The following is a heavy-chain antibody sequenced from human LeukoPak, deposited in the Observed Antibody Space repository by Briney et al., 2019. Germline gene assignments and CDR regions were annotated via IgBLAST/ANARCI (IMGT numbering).Heavy chain of an antibody. D-gene: IGHD6-13*01. Sequence: ASVKVSCKASGYTFTSYGISWVRQAPGQGLEWMGWINPNSGGTNYAQKFQGRVTMTRDTSISTAYMELSRLRSDDTAVCYCARRIAKPTSKFDPWGQGTLVTVSS. CDR2: INPNSGGT. J-gene: IGHJ5*02. CDR3: ARRIAKPTSKFDP. V-gene: IGHV1-2*02. CDR1: GYTFTSYG.